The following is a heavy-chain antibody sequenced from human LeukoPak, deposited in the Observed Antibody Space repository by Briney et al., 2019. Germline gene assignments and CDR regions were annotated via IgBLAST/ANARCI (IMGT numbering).Heavy chain of an antibody. CDR2: IVPIFGTA. V-gene: IGHV1-69*05. J-gene: IGHJ4*02. CDR3: ASDSSGWYYDY. D-gene: IGHD6-19*01. CDR1: GGTFSSYA. Sequence: KVSCKASGGTFSSYAISWVRQAPGQGLEWMGGIVPIFGTANYAQKLQGRVTITTDESTSTAYIELSSLRSEDTAVYYCASDSSGWYYDYWGQGTLVTVSS.